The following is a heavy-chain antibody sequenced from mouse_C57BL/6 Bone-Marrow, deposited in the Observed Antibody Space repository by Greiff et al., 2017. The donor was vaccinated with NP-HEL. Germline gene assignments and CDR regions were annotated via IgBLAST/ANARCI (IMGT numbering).Heavy chain of an antibody. V-gene: IGHV1-61*01. CDR1: GYTFTSYW. J-gene: IGHJ3*01. CDR3: ARGDYYGRRGFAY. CDR2: IYPSDSET. Sequence: VQLQQPGAELVRPGSSVKLSCKASGYTFTSYWMDWVKQRPGQGLEWIGNIYPSDSETHYNQKFKDKATLTVDKSSSTAYMQLSSLTSEDSAVYYCARGDYYGRRGFAYWGQGTLVTVSA. D-gene: IGHD1-1*01.